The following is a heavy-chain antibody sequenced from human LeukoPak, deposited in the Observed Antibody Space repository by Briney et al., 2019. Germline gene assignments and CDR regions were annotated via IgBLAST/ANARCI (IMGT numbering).Heavy chain of an antibody. Sequence: PETLSLTCTVSGGSISSSSYYWGWIRQPPGKGLEWIGSIYYSGSTYYNPSLKSRVTISVDTSKNQFSLKLSSVTAADTAVYYCARGRGSGGYYARYGYWGQGTLVTVSS. D-gene: IGHD1-26*01. V-gene: IGHV4-39*01. CDR2: IYYSGST. J-gene: IGHJ4*02. CDR3: ARGRGSGGYYARYGY. CDR1: GGSISSSSYY.